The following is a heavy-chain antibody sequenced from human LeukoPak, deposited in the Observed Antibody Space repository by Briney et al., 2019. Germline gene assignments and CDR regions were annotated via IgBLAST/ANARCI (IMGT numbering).Heavy chain of an antibody. D-gene: IGHD3-10*01. Sequence: PSETLSLTCAVYGGSFSGYYWSWIRQPPGKGLEWIGSIFYSGSTYYNSSLKSRVTISVDTSKNQFSLKLSSVTAADTAVYYCARHVSSMVRGVIYFDYWGQGTLVTVSS. CDR2: IFYSGST. CDR3: ARHVSSMVRGVIYFDY. V-gene: IGHV4-34*12. J-gene: IGHJ4*02. CDR1: GGSFSGYY.